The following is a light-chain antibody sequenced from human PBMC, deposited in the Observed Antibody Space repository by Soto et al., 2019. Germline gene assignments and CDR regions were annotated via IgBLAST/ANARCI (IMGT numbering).Light chain of an antibody. V-gene: IGKV3-15*01. Sequence: EIVMTQSPVTLSVSPGETVTLSCRASQSLRSNLAWYQKKPGQTPRLLIYSASIRAAATPARFSGSGAGTNFSLTISRLQSEDFAVYYCQQHDKLPPAFGQGTKVDLK. CDR3: QQHDKLPPA. CDR2: SAS. J-gene: IGKJ1*01. CDR1: QSLRSN.